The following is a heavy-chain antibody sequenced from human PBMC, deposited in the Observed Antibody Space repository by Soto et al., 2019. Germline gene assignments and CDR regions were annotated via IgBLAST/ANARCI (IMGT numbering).Heavy chain of an antibody. V-gene: IGHV4-61*01. D-gene: IGHD5-18*01. CDR2: IYYSGST. Sequence: PSETLSLTCTLSGGSLRRGNSYWSSIRQPPGKGLEWIGYIYYSGSTNYNPSLKTRVTISVDTSKTQFSLKLSSVSAADTAVYYWARVMSRVGAIQAWGKASLGTVS. CDR1: GGSLRRGNSY. J-gene: IGHJ4*02. CDR3: ARVMSRVGAIQA.